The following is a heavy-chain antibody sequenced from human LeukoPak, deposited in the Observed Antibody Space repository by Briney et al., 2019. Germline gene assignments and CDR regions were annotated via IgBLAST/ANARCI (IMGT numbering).Heavy chain of an antibody. J-gene: IGHJ3*01. CDR1: GGSISHYY. CDR2: IYTSGTT. CDR3: ARQKCTSASCLTKNAFDV. V-gene: IGHV4-59*08. D-gene: IGHD2-2*01. Sequence: SETLSLTCTVSGGSISHYYWSWIRQPPGKGLERIGYIYTSGTTNYNPSLKSRVTISVDTSKNQFSLDLSSVTAADSAVYYCARQKCTSASCLTKNAFDVWGQGTMVTVSS.